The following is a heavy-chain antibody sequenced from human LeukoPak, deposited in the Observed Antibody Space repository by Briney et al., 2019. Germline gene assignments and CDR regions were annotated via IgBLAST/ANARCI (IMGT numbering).Heavy chain of an antibody. J-gene: IGHJ6*03. Sequence: ASVKVSCKASGGTVSSYAISWVRQAPGQGLEWMGGIIPIFGTANYAQKFQGRVTITADESTSTAYMELSSLRSEDTAVYYCARDEETHCSSTSCYGYYYMDVWGKGTTVTVSS. V-gene: IGHV1-69*13. D-gene: IGHD2-2*01. CDR1: GGTVSSYA. CDR3: ARDEETHCSSTSCYGYYYMDV. CDR2: IIPIFGTA.